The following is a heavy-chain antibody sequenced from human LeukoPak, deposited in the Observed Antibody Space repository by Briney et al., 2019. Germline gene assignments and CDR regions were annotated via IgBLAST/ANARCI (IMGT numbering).Heavy chain of an antibody. J-gene: IGHJ3*02. CDR1: SGSISSGGYY. D-gene: IGHD3-22*01. V-gene: IGHV4-31*03. Sequence: PSETLSLTCTVSSGSISSGGYYWSWIRQHPGKGLEWIGYIYYSGSTYYNPSLKSRVTISVDTSKNQFSLKLSSVTAADTAVYYCARDLLYYDSHSGAFDIWGQGTMVTVSS. CDR2: IYYSGST. CDR3: ARDLLYYDSHSGAFDI.